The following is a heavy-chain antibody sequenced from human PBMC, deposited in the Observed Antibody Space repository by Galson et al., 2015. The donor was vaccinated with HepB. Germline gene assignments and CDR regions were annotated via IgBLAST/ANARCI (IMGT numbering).Heavy chain of an antibody. J-gene: IGHJ4*01. V-gene: IGHV3-23*01. D-gene: IGHD2-8*02. Sequence: SLRLSCAASGFTFSSYGMHWVRQAPGRGLEWVSTISDNGVITFYADSVKGRFTVSRDNSKNTLYLQMNSLRAEDAAGYYCAKYIGLTVAGRVFDYWGQGTLVTVSS. CDR3: AKYIGLTVAGRVFDY. CDR1: GFTFSSYG. CDR2: ISDNGVIT.